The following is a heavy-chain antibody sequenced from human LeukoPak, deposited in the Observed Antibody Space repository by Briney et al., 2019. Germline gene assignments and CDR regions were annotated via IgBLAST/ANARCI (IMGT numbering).Heavy chain of an antibody. CDR1: GGTFSSYA. Sequence: GASVKVSCKASGGTFSSYAISWVRQAPGQGLEWMGGIIPIFGTANYAQKFQGRVTITADKSTSTAYMELSSLRSEDTAVYYCARGKTPPFYEKIQLWARNFHYYYYYYMDVWGKGTTVTISS. V-gene: IGHV1-69*06. D-gene: IGHD5-18*01. CDR2: IIPIFGTA. CDR3: ARGKTPPFYEKIQLWARNFHYYYYYYMDV. J-gene: IGHJ6*03.